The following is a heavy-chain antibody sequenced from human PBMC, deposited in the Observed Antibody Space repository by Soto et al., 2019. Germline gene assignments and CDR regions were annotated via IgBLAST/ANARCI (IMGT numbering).Heavy chain of an antibody. Sequence: QVQLQQWGAGLVKPSATLSLTCGLSGAAFSDYTWSWVRQAPGGGLHWIGEVNRGGRTKYSPSLERRLTISVDPSRTQVSLELRAVTAADTAIYYCAGLKEDNVWGTYRYLDLWGQGTLVTVSS. D-gene: IGHD3-16*02. V-gene: IGHV4-34*01. J-gene: IGHJ5*02. CDR2: VNRGGRT. CDR3: AGLKEDNVWGTYRYLDL. CDR1: GAAFSDYT.